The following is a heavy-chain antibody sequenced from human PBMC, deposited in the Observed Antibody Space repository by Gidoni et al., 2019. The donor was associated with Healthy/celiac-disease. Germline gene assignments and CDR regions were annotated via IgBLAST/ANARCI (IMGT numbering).Heavy chain of an antibody. CDR3: ASTSYDSSGYYAY. CDR1: GGTFSSYT. V-gene: IGHV1-69*02. Sequence: QVQLVQSGAEVKKPGSSVKVSCKASGGTFSSYTISWVRQAPGQGLEWMGRIIPILGIANYAQKFQGRVTITADKSTSTAYMELSSLRSEDTAVYYCASTSYDSSGYYAYWGQGTLVTVSS. D-gene: IGHD3-22*01. J-gene: IGHJ4*02. CDR2: IIPILGIA.